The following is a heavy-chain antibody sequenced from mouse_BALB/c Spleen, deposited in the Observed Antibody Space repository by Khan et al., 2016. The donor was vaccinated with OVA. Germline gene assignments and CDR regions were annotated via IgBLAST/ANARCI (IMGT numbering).Heavy chain of an antibody. CDR3: TRSGYGSFAY. CDR2: INPSNGDT. D-gene: IGHD2-2*01. J-gene: IGHJ3*01. CDR1: GYTFTSYY. Sequence: QVRLQQSGAELVKPGASVRLSCKASGYTFTSYYLYWVKQRPGQGLEWIGDINPSNGDTNFTEKFKSKATLTVDKSSSTAYINLNSLTSEDSAVYYCTRSGYGSFAYWGQGTLVTVSA. V-gene: IGHV1-53*01.